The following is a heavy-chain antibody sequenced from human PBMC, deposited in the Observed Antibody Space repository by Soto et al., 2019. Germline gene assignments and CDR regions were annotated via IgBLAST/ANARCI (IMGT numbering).Heavy chain of an antibody. CDR2: IYYSGST. J-gene: IGHJ4*02. D-gene: IGHD3-22*01. CDR1: GGSISSYY. V-gene: IGHV4-59*01. Sequence: SETLSLTCTVSGGSISSYYWSWIRQPPGKGLEWIGYIYYSGSTNYNPSLKSRVTISVDTSKNQFSLKLSSVTAADTAVYYCARDLRYYDSGGQPNYYFDYWGQGTLVTVSS. CDR3: ARDLRYYDSGGQPNYYFDY.